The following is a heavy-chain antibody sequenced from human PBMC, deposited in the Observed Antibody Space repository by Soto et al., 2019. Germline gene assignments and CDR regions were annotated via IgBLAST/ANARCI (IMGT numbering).Heavy chain of an antibody. Sequence: QVQLVQSGAEVKKPGASVKVSCKASGYTFTSYGISWVRQAPGQGLEWMGWISAYNGNTNYAQKLQGRVTMTTDTSPSTAYTELRSLRSDDPAVYYCAGDYCSSTRCYAAYYYGMDVWGPGTTVTVSS. CDR1: GYTFTSYG. CDR3: AGDYCSSTRCYAAYYYGMDV. D-gene: IGHD2-2*01. V-gene: IGHV1-18*01. J-gene: IGHJ6*02. CDR2: ISAYNGNT.